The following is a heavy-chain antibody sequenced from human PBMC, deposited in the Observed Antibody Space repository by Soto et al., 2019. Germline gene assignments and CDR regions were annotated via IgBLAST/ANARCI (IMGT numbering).Heavy chain of an antibody. CDR3: ASSWIRGWPPRFDY. J-gene: IGHJ4*02. Sequence: QVQLQESGPGLVKPSQTLSLTCTVSGGSISSGGYYWSWIRQHPGQGLEWIGYIYYSVSTYYNPSLKNRVTISVNTSKNQFSLKLSSVTAADTAVYYCASSWIRGWPPRFDYWGQGTLVTVSS. D-gene: IGHD2-15*01. CDR2: IYYSVST. V-gene: IGHV4-31*03. CDR1: GGSISSGGYY.